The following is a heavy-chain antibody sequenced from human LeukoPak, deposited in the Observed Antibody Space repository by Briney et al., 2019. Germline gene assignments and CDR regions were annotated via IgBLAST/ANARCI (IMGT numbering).Heavy chain of an antibody. V-gene: IGHV4-39*02. CDR2: IYYSGST. D-gene: IGHD3-9*01. CDR1: GGSISSSAYY. J-gene: IGHJ4*02. CDR3: ARERPSYYDILTGYYPRSLPYYFDY. Sequence: SETLSLTCTVSGGSISSSAYYWGWIRQPPGKGLEWIGSIYYSGSTFYSPSLKNRVTISVDTSKNPFSLKLTSVTAADTAVYYCARERPSYYDILTGYYPRSLPYYFDYWGQGTLVTVSS.